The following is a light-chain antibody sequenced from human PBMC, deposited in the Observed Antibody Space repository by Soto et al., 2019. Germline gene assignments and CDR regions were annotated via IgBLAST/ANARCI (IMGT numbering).Light chain of an antibody. V-gene: IGLV2-14*01. CDR3: SSYTRSSTWV. Sequence: QSALTQPASVSGSPGQSITISCTGTSSDVGAYNYVSWHQQHPGQAPKLMIYGVTNRPSGVSYRFSGSKSGNTASLTISGLQADDEADYYCSSYTRSSTWVFGGGTKLTVL. J-gene: IGLJ3*02. CDR2: GVT. CDR1: SSDVGAYNY.